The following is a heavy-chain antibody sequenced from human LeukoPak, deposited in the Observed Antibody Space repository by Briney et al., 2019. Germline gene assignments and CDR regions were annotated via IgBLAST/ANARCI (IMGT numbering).Heavy chain of an antibody. CDR3: ARVGIADAFDI. CDR1: GGSISSDY. J-gene: IGHJ3*02. D-gene: IGHD6-13*01. CDR2: ICYSGST. V-gene: IGHV4-59*13. Sequence: SETLSLTCTVSGGSISSDYWSWIRQPTGKGLEWIGYICYSGSTNYNPSLKSRVTISVDTSKNQFSLKLSSVTAAETAVYYCARVGIADAFDIWGQGTMVTVSS.